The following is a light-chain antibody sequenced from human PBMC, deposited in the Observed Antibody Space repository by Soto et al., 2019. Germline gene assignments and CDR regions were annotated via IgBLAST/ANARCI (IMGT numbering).Light chain of an antibody. CDR3: QQYHSYSYT. CDR2: DAS. V-gene: IGKV1-5*01. J-gene: IGKJ2*01. CDR1: QSINIW. Sequence: DIQMTQSPSTLSASVGDRVTITCRASQSINIWLAWYQQKPGKAPKFLIYDASTLESGVPSRFSGSGSGTEFTLTISSLQPDDFATYYCQQYHSYSYTFGQGTKLEIK.